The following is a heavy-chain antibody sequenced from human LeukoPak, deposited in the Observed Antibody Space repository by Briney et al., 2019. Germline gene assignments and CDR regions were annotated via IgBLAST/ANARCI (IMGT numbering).Heavy chain of an antibody. CDR2: IKTDGREK. Sequence: PGGSLRLSCAASGFTFGSYWMTWVRQAPGQGLECVANIKTDGREKYYLDSVKGRFTISRDNAKNSLYLQMNRLRAEDTAVYYCTTDLNWEGYWGQGTLVTVSS. J-gene: IGHJ4*02. CDR1: GFTFGSYW. D-gene: IGHD7-27*01. V-gene: IGHV3-7*04. CDR3: TTDLNWEGY.